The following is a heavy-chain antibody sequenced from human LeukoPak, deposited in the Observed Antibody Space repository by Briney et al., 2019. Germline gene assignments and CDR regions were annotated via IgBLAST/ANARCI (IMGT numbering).Heavy chain of an antibody. CDR1: GFIFDTHG. V-gene: IGHV3-30*03. Sequence: GGSLRLSCAASGFIFDTHGMHWVRQAPGKGLEWVAIISYDGDDKYYADSVKGRLTISRDNSKKALYLQMNSLRADDTGVYYCVASSGSYHYWGQGTLVTVSS. J-gene: IGHJ4*02. CDR2: ISYDGDDK. D-gene: IGHD3-10*01. CDR3: VASSGSYHY.